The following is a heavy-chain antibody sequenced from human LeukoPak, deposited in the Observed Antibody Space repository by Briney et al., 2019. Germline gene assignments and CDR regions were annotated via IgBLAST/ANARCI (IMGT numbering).Heavy chain of an antibody. CDR2: IYTSGST. D-gene: IGHD3-22*01. CDR1: GGSISSYY. J-gene: IGHJ5*02. Sequence: SETLSLTCTVSGGSISSYYWSWIRQPAGKGLEWIGRIYTSGSTNYNPSLKSRVTMSVDTSKNQFSLKLSSVTAADTAVYYCARGRYYYDTSGYVVWLDPWGQGTLVTVSS. V-gene: IGHV4-4*07. CDR3: ARGRYYYDTSGYVVWLDP.